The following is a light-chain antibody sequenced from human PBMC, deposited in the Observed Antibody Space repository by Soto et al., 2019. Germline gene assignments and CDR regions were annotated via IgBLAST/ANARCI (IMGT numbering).Light chain of an antibody. CDR1: RSNIGSKYD. J-gene: IGLJ2*01. CDR2: ANT. V-gene: IGLV1-40*01. Sequence: QSVLTQPPSVSGAPGQRVTISCTGSRSNIGSKYDVHWYQQLPGTAPRLLIYANTNRASGVPDRFSASKSGTSASLAITGLRAEDEADYYCQSYDTGLSVLFGGGTKLTVL. CDR3: QSYDTGLSVL.